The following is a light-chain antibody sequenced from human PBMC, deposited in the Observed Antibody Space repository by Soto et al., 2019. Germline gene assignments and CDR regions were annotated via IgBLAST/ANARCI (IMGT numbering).Light chain of an antibody. Sequence: QSVLTQPASVSGSPGQSITISCSGTRSDIGSYNYVAWYQQFPGKTPKILIYGVSNRPSGVSSRFSGSKSGNTGSLTISGLQAEDEADYYCISYTGSSTSYVFGSGTKVTVL. CDR1: RSDIGSYNY. V-gene: IGLV2-14*01. J-gene: IGLJ1*01. CDR2: GVS. CDR3: ISYTGSSTSYV.